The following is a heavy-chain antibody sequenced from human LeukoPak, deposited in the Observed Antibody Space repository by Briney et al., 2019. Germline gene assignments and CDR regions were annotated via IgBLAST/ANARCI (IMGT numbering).Heavy chain of an antibody. V-gene: IGHV3-66*01. CDR2: IYSGGST. Sequence: GGSLRLSCAASGFTVSSNYMSWVRQAPGKGLEWVSVIYSGGSTYYADSVKGRFTISRDNSKNTLYLQMNSLGAEDTAVYYCAREENYYYYGMDVWGQGTTVTVSS. CDR1: GFTVSSNY. CDR3: AREENYYYYGMDV. J-gene: IGHJ6*02.